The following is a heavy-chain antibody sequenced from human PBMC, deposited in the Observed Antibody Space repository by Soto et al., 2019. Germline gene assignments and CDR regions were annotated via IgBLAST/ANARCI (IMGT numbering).Heavy chain of an antibody. CDR3: ATADASLYSRSSHYYYYYYTDV. Sequence: HVQLVQSGAEVKKPGSSVKVSCKASGGTFSSYTISWVRQAPGQGLEWMGWIIPILGIANYAQKFQGRVTITADKATSAVVMERSSLRSEVTAVYYCATADASLYSRSSHYYYYYYTDVWGKGTPVTVAS. V-gene: IGHV1-69*02. D-gene: IGHD6-6*01. J-gene: IGHJ6*03. CDR2: IIPILGIA. CDR1: GGTFSSYT.